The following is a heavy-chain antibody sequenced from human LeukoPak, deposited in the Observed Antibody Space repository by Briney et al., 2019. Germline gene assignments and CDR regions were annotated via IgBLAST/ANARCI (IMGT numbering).Heavy chain of an antibody. Sequence: ASVKVSFKASGYTFTSYAMHWVRQAPGQRREWMGWINAGNGNTKYSQKFQGRVTITRDTSASTAYMELSSLRSEDTAVYYCARDRQYYYGSGSYYNYYYGMDVWGKGTTVTVSS. V-gene: IGHV1-3*01. CDR1: GYTFTSYA. CDR2: INAGNGNT. CDR3: ARDRQYYYGSGSYYNYYYGMDV. D-gene: IGHD3-10*01. J-gene: IGHJ6*04.